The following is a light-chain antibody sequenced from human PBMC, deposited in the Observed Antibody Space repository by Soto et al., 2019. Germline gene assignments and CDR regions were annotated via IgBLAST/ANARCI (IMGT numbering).Light chain of an antibody. Sequence: QSALTQPASVSGSPGQSITISCTGTSSDVGGYKYVSWYQQHPGKTPKLLIYEVSNRPSGVSSRFSGSKSGNTASLTISGHQAEDEVDYYCTSYTSSATGVFGGGTKVTVL. CDR3: TSYTSSATGV. V-gene: IGLV2-14*01. CDR1: SSDVGGYKY. CDR2: EVS. J-gene: IGLJ2*01.